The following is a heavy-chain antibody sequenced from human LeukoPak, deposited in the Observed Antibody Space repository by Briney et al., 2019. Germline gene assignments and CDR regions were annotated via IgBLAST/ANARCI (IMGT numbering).Heavy chain of an antibody. V-gene: IGHV4-4*07. CDR1: GGSFTIYY. Sequence: SETLSLTCTVSGGSFTIYYWSWIRQPAGRGLEWIGRIYTSGSTNYNPSLKSRVTMSVDTSKNQFSLKLSSVTAADTAVYYCARVTGYMIEDYFDYWGQGTLVTVSS. CDR2: IYTSGST. D-gene: IGHD3-22*01. CDR3: ARVTGYMIEDYFDY. J-gene: IGHJ4*02.